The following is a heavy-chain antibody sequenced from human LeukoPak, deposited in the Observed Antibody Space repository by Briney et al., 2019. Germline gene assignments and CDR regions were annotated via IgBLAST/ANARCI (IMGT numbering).Heavy chain of an antibody. V-gene: IGHV3-33*01. D-gene: IGHD5-18*01. Sequence: GGSLRLSCAASGYTFSSYVMHWVRQAPGKGLEWVALIWSDGSNKYYADSVKGRFTISRDNSENTLYLQMNGLRAEDTAVYYCARDPGYSYGNPVDYWGQGTLVTVSS. CDR1: GYTFSSYV. CDR3: ARDPGYSYGNPVDY. J-gene: IGHJ4*02. CDR2: IWSDGSNK.